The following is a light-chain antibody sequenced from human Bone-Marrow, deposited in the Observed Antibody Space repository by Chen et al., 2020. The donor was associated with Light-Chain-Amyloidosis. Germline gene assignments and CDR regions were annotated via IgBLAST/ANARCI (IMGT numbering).Light chain of an antibody. J-gene: IGLJ2*01. Sequence: SYELTQPPSVSASPGQTAWNNCSGDDLPTKYAYWYQQKPGQAPVLVIPRDTERPSGISERFSGSSSGTTATLTISGVQAEDEADYHCQSADSSGTYEVIFGGGTKLTVL. V-gene: IGLV3-25*03. CDR1: DLPTKY. CDR3: QSADSSGTYEVI. CDR2: RDT.